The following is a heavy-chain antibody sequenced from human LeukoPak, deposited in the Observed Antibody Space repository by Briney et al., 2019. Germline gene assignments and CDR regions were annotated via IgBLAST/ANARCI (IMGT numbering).Heavy chain of an antibody. CDR1: GGSISSYY. CDR3: AATYDSSGYYLPANRAEYFQH. CDR2: IYYSGST. V-gene: IGHV4-59*01. J-gene: IGHJ1*01. Sequence: SETLSLTCTVSGGSISSYYWSWIRQPPGKGLEWIGYIYYSGSTNYNPSLKSRVTISADTSKNQFSLKLSSVTAADTAVYYCAATYDSSGYYLPANRAEYFQHWGQGTLVTVSS. D-gene: IGHD3-22*01.